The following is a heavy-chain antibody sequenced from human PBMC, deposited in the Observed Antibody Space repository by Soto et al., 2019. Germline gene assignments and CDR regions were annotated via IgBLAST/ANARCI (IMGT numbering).Heavy chain of an antibody. D-gene: IGHD3-10*01. Sequence: PGGSLGLSCASSGFTFNNHAMNGVCQDPGKGLEWVSGISGSGYSTYYADSVKGRFTISRDNSKNTVFMQMNSLRAEDTAVYYCAKERAEYYHGSGSYFFDYWGQGTQVTVSS. CDR1: GFTFNNHA. CDR2: ISGSGYST. CDR3: AKERAEYYHGSGSYFFDY. J-gene: IGHJ4*02. V-gene: IGHV3-23*01.